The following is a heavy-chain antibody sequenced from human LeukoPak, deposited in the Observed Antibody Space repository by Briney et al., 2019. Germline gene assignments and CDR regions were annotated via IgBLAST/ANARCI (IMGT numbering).Heavy chain of an antibody. V-gene: IGHV1-69*04. D-gene: IGHD1-26*01. CDR1: GGTFSSYT. Sequence: GSSVKVSCKASGGTFSSYTISWVRQAPGQGLEWMGRIIPILGIANYAQKFQGGVTITADKSTSTAYMELSSLRSEDTAVYYCAREAGSGSYHRNNYYFDYWGQGTLVTVSS. CDR2: IIPILGIA. CDR3: AREAGSGSYHRNNYYFDY. J-gene: IGHJ4*02.